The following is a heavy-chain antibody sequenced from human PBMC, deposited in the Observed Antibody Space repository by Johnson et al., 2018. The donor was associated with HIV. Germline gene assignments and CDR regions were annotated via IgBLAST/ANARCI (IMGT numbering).Heavy chain of an antibody. CDR3: ARSPASRVGDSFAFDI. CDR1: GFTFSSYA. CDR2: ISYDGSNK. Sequence: QVQLVESGGGVVQPGRSLRLSCAASGFTFSSYAMHWVRQAPGKGLEWVAIISYDGSNKYYADSVKGRFTISRDNSKNTFYLQMNSLRAEDTAVYYCARSPASRVGDSFAFDIWGQGTMVTVSS. V-gene: IGHV3-30*04. D-gene: IGHD2-21*02. J-gene: IGHJ3*02.